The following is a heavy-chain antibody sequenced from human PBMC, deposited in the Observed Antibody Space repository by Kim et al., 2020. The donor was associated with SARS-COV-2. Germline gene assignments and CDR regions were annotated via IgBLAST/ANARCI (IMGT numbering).Heavy chain of an antibody. CDR2: IRSKAYGGTT. CDR1: GFTFGDYA. J-gene: IGHJ4*02. V-gene: IGHV3-49*03. CDR3: TRDSLGLRLGELSFPANTRPPYD. D-gene: IGHD3-16*02. Sequence: GGSLRLSCTASGFTFGDYAMSWFRQAPGKGLEWVGFIRSKAYGGTTEYAASVKGRFTISRDDSKSIAYLQMNSLKTEDTAVYYCTRDSLGLRLGELSFPANTRPPYDWGQGTLVTVSS.